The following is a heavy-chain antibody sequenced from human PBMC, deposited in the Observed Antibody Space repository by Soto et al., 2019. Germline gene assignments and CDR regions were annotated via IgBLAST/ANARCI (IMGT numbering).Heavy chain of an antibody. J-gene: IGHJ6*02. CDR3: GYYEGRIAARPQYGMYV. CDR2: IIPIFGTA. CDR1: GGTFSSYA. V-gene: IGHV1-69*06. D-gene: IGHD3-3*01. Sequence: SVKVSCKASGGTFSSYAISWVRQAPGQGLEWMGGIIPIFGTANYAQKFQGRVTITADKSTSTAYMELRRRRSEDTAVYYCGYYEGRIAARPQYGMYVWGQGTTVTISS.